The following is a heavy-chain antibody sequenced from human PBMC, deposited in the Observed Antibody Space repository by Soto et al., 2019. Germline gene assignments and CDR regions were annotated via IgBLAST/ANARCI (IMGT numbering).Heavy chain of an antibody. CDR1: GYTFTSYY. V-gene: IGHV1-46*01. D-gene: IGHD6-19*01. CDR3: ARDKRSSGWYAIYEYYGMDV. Sequence: ASVKVSCKASGYTFTSYYMHWVRQAPGQGLEWMGIINPSGGSTSYAQKFQGRVTMTRDTSTSTVYMELSSLRSEDTAVYYCARDKRSSGWYAIYEYYGMDVWGQGTKVTVSS. J-gene: IGHJ6*02. CDR2: INPSGGST.